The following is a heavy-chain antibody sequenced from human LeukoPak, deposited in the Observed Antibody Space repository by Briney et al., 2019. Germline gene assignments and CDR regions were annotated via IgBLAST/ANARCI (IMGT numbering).Heavy chain of an antibody. Sequence: GASVKVSCKASGYTFTSHDINWVRQATGQGLEWMGWMNPNSGNTGYAQKVQGRVTMTRNTSISTAYMELSSLRSEDTAVYYCASLAVAGTDAFDIWGQGTMVTVSS. V-gene: IGHV1-8*01. CDR1: GYTFTSHD. D-gene: IGHD6-19*01. CDR2: MNPNSGNT. CDR3: ASLAVAGTDAFDI. J-gene: IGHJ3*02.